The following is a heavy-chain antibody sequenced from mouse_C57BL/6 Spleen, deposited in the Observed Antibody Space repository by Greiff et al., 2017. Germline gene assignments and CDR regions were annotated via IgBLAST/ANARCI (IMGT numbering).Heavy chain of an antibody. CDR2: ISDGGSYT. Sequence: EVQLVESGGGLVKPGGSLKLSCAASGFTFSSYAMSWVRQTPEKRLEWVATISDGGSYTYYPDNVKGRFTISRDNAKNNLYLQMSHLKSEDTAMYYCARDSSSYYFDYWGQGNTLTVSS. CDR1: GFTFSSYA. D-gene: IGHD1-1*01. J-gene: IGHJ2*01. V-gene: IGHV5-4*01. CDR3: ARDSSSYYFDY.